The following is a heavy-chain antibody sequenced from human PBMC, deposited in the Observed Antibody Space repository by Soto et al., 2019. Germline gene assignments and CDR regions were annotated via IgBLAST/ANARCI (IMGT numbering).Heavy chain of an antibody. CDR2: IYHTGST. CDR1: GDSISSTHW. J-gene: IGHJ4*02. Sequence: QVVLQQSGPGLVRPSGTLSLSCAVSGDSISSTHWWTWVRQPPGKGLEWIGEIYHTGSTTYNPSTKCRVTISFAQVNNQSSLSLASVAAADTAVYYFASLGARSVTVILPIPGCGQGTQLTVSS. CDR3: ASLGARSVTVILPIPG. D-gene: IGHD3-22*01. V-gene: IGHV4-4*02.